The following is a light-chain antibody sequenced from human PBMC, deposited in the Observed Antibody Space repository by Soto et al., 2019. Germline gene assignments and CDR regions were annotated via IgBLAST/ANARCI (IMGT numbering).Light chain of an antibody. J-gene: IGKJ5*01. CDR2: STS. CDR1: QSIATPY. CDR3: HQYSSLPIT. V-gene: IGKV3-20*01. Sequence: EVVLTQTPGTLSLSPGDRVTLSCKASQSIATPYLAWYQQTFGQAPRLLISSTSKRAPDIPDRFSGAGSGTDFTLTISRLESEDSGVYSCHQYSSLPITFGQGTRLVI.